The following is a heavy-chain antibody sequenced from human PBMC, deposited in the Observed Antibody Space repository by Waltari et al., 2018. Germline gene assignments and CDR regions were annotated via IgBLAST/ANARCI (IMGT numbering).Heavy chain of an antibody. CDR2: INAGNGNT. CDR1: GYTLPSYA. Sequence: QVQLVQSGAEVKKPGASVKVSCKASGYTLPSYAMHWVRQAPGQRLEWMGWINAGNGNTKYSQKFQGRVTITRDTSASTAYMELSSLRSDDTAVYYCARGQHPIAAPDYWGQGTLVTVSS. J-gene: IGHJ4*02. CDR3: ARGQHPIAAPDY. V-gene: IGHV1-3*01. D-gene: IGHD6-6*01.